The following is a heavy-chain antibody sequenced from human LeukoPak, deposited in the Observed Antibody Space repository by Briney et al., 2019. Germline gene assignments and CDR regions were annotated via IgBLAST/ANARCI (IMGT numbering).Heavy chain of an antibody. CDR3: ASGGRVDTAMVFSDY. CDR2: IYYSGSST. Sequence: SETLSLTCSVSGGSISISNYYWGWIRQPPGKGLEWIGSIYYSGSSTYYNPSLKSRVTISVDTSKNQFSLKLSSVTAADTAVYYCASGGRVDTAMVFSDYWGQGTLVTVSS. CDR1: GGSISISNYY. V-gene: IGHV4-39*07. D-gene: IGHD5-18*01. J-gene: IGHJ4*02.